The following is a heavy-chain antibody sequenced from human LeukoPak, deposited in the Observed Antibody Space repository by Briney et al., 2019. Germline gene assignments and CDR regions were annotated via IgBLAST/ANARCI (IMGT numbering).Heavy chain of an antibody. J-gene: IGHJ4*02. Sequence: SETLSLTCTVSGGSISSHYWSWIRQPPGKGLEWIGSMYYSGSTYYNPSLKSRVTISVDTSKNQFSLKLSSVTAADTALYYCASYSSSWYGFDYWGQGTLVTVSS. CDR2: MYYSGST. CDR3: ASYSSSWYGFDY. V-gene: IGHV4-59*11. D-gene: IGHD6-13*01. CDR1: GGSISSHY.